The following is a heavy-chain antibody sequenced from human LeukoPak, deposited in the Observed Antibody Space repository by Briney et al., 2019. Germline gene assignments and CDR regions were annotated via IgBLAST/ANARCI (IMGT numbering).Heavy chain of an antibody. D-gene: IGHD3-9*01. CDR3: ARGPRLRYFDWFFDY. Sequence: SETLSLTCAAYGGSFSGYYWSWIRQPPGKGLEWIGEINHSGSTNYNPSLKSRVTISVDTSKNQLSLKLSSVTAADTAVYYCARGPRLRYFDWFFDYWGQGTLVTVSS. J-gene: IGHJ4*02. V-gene: IGHV4-34*01. CDR2: INHSGST. CDR1: GGSFSGYY.